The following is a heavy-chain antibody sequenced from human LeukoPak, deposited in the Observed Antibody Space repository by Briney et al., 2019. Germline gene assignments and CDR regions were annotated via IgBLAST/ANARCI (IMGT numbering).Heavy chain of an antibody. Sequence: GASVKVSCYASGYRFTGYFMQWVRQAPGQGLEWMGWINPNSGGTNYAQKFQGRVTMTRDTSISTAYMELSSLRSEDTAVYYCARPISYYYDSSGYLAWGQGTLVTVSS. CDR2: INPNSGGT. CDR1: GYRFTGYF. CDR3: ARPISYYYDSSGYLA. D-gene: IGHD3-22*01. V-gene: IGHV1-2*02. J-gene: IGHJ5*02.